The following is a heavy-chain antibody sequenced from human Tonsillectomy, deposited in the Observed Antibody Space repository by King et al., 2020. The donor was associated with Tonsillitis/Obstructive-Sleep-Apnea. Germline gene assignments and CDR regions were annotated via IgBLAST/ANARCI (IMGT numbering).Heavy chain of an antibody. Sequence: VQLVESGGGLVQPGGSLRLSCAASGFTFSTYSMHWVRRAPGKGLVWVAHTNPDGRDTNYAGSVKGRFTISRDNAKNALYLQMNGLRTEDTAVYSCARDHSGRGHAFYLCGHGTKVTVSS. D-gene: IGHD3-10*01. J-gene: IGHJ3*01. CDR1: GFTFSTYS. CDR2: TNPDGRDT. CDR3: ARDHSGRGHAFYL. V-gene: IGHV3-74*01.